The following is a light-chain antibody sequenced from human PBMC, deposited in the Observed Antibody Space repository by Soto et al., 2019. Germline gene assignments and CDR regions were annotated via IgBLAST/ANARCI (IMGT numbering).Light chain of an antibody. CDR1: SSNIGSNY. CDR2: RNN. J-gene: IGLJ1*01. Sequence: SVLTQPPSASGTPVQRVTISCSGSSSNIGSNYVYWYQQLPGTAPKLLIYRNNQRPSGVPDRFSGSKSGTSASLAISGLRSEDEADYYCAAWDDSLSGFYVFGTGTKVTVL. CDR3: AAWDDSLSGFYV. V-gene: IGLV1-47*01.